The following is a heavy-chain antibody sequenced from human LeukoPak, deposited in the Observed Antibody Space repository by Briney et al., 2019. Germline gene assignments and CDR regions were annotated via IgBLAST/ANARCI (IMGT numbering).Heavy chain of an antibody. CDR3: ARDENGSYFPSDY. D-gene: IGHD1-26*01. CDR2: ISYDGSNK. Sequence: GGSLRLSCAASGFTFSSYGMHWVRQTPGKGLEWVAVISYDGSNKYYADSVKGRFTISRDNSKNTLYLQINSLRAEDTAVYYCARDENGSYFPSDYWGQGTLVTVSS. J-gene: IGHJ4*02. CDR1: GFTFSSYG. V-gene: IGHV3-30*03.